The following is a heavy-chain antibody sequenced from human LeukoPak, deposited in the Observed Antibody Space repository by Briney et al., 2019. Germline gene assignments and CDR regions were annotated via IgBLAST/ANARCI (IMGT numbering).Heavy chain of an antibody. V-gene: IGHV5-51*01. CDR1: GYTFTSYD. Sequence: GASVKVSCKASGYTFTSYDINWVRQVPGKGLEWMALIFPADSETKYNPSFEGQVTISADESISTTYLHLSSLKASDTAIYYCARTPVDYLDAFDFWGPGTVVTVSS. CDR3: ARTPVDYLDAFDF. CDR2: IFPADSET. J-gene: IGHJ3*01. D-gene: IGHD3-16*01.